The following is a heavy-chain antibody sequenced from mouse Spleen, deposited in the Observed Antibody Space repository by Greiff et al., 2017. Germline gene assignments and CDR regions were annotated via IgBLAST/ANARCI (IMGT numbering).Heavy chain of an antibody. D-gene: IGHD2-4*01. CDR2: INPSSGYT. CDR1: GYTFTSYW. J-gene: IGHJ4*01. Sequence: LEESGAELAKPGASVKLSCKASGYTFTSYWMHWVKQRPGQGLEWIGYINPSSGYTKYNQKFKDKATLTADKSSSTAYMQLSSLTYEDSAVYYCARSFYDYDEGGAMDYWGQGTSVTVSS. CDR3: ARSFYDYDEGGAMDY. V-gene: IGHV1-7*01.